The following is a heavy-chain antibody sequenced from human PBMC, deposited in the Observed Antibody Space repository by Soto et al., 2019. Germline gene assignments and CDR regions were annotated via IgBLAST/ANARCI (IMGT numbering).Heavy chain of an antibody. J-gene: IGHJ5*02. Sequence: EVQVVESGGGLVKPGESLRLSCAASGFTFSSYTMNGVRQAPGKGLEWVSSITSTSYIYYADSVKGRFTISRDNARNSLYLQINSLRAEDTAVYYCARDNWFDPWGQGTLVTVSS. CDR3: ARDNWFDP. V-gene: IGHV3-21*01. CDR1: GFTFSSYT. CDR2: ITSTSYI.